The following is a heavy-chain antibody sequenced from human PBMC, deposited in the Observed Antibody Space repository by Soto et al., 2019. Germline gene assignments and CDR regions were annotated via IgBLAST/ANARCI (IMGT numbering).Heavy chain of an antibody. V-gene: IGHV4-30-4*08. CDR3: ASDYRVYYGGDVCV. CDR1: GGSISSGGYY. D-gene: IGHD2-21*01. CDR2: IYYSGST. J-gene: IGHJ6*04. Sequence: SETLSLTCTVSGGSISSGGYYCSLIRQHPGKGLEWIGYIYYSGSTYYNPSLKSRIRISVDTSKNQFSLKVNSVTAADTAVYYCASDYRVYYGGDVCVRGKGTTVTASS.